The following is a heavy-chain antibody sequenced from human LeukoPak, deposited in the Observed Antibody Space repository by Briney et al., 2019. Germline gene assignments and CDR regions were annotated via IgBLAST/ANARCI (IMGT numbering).Heavy chain of an antibody. Sequence: ASVKVSCKAPGYTFTSYDINWVRQATGQGLEWMGWMNPNSGNTGYAQKFQGRVTITRNTSISTAYMELSSLRSEDTAVYYCARGLHFHSSSDYYYYMDVWGKGTTVTVSS. V-gene: IGHV1-8*03. D-gene: IGHD6-6*01. CDR3: ARGLHFHSSSDYYYYMDV. J-gene: IGHJ6*03. CDR2: MNPNSGNT. CDR1: GYTFTSYD.